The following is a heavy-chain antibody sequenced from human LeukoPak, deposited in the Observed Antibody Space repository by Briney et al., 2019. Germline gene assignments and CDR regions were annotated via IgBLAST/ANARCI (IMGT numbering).Heavy chain of an antibody. J-gene: IGHJ6*02. Sequence: GGSLRLSCAASGFTFSSYEMNWVRQAPGKGLEWVSYISSSGSTIHYADSVKGRFTISRDNAKNSLYLQMNSLRAEDTAVYYCARDGYNYGLPHGMDVWGQGTKVTVSS. V-gene: IGHV3-48*03. D-gene: IGHD5-24*01. CDR2: ISSSGSTI. CDR1: GFTFSSYE. CDR3: ARDGYNYGLPHGMDV.